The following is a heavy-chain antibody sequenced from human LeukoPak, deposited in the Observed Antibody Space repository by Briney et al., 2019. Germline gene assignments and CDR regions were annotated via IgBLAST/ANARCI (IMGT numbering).Heavy chain of an antibody. V-gene: IGHV4-59*01. CDR3: ARGSSSGWYYFDY. CDR1: GGSISSYY. Sequence: SETLSLTCAVSGGSISSYYWSWIRQPPGKGLEWIGYIYYSGSTNYNPSLKSRVTISVDTSKNQFSLKLSSVTAADTAVYYCARGSSSGWYYFDYWGQGTLVTVSS. CDR2: IYYSGST. J-gene: IGHJ4*02. D-gene: IGHD6-19*01.